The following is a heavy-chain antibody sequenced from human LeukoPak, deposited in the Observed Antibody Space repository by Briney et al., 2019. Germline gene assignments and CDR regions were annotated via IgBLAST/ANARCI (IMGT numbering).Heavy chain of an antibody. Sequence: PGGSLRLSCAAPGFTFSNYWMHSVRQDPGKGLVWVSYINPDGSNTNYADSVKGRFTISRDNAKNALYLQMNSLRAEDTAVYYCSRDPRNLDYWGQGTLVTVSS. V-gene: IGHV3-74*01. CDR1: GFTFSNYW. CDR3: SRDPRNLDY. CDR2: INPDGSNT. J-gene: IGHJ4*02. D-gene: IGHD1-14*01.